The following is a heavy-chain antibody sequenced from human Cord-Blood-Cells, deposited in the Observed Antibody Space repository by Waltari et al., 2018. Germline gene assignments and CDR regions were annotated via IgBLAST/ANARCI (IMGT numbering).Heavy chain of an antibody. J-gene: IGHJ4*02. CDR1: GSTFSSYG. CDR2: IRYDGSNK. D-gene: IGHD2-2*01. V-gene: IGHV3-30*02. Sequence: QVQLVESGGGVVQPGRSLTLSCAASGSTFSSYGIHRVRQAPGKGLEWVAFIRYDGSNKYYADSVKGRFTISRDNSKNTLYLQMNSLRAEDTAVYYCAKWGVVPAAMGFDYWGQGTLVTVSS. CDR3: AKWGVVPAAMGFDY.